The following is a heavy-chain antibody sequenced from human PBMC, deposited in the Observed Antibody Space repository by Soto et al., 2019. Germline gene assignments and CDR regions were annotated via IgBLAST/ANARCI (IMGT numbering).Heavy chain of an antibody. Sequence: ASVKVSCKASGYTFTSYGISWVRQAPGQGLEWMGWISAYNGNTNYAQKLQGRVTMTTDTSTSTAYMELRSLRSDDTAVYYCAREGWNYVSSALLQGRENDYWGQGTLVTVSS. CDR2: ISAYNGNT. D-gene: IGHD1-7*01. CDR3: AREGWNYVSSALLQGRENDY. V-gene: IGHV1-18*01. J-gene: IGHJ4*02. CDR1: GYTFTSYG.